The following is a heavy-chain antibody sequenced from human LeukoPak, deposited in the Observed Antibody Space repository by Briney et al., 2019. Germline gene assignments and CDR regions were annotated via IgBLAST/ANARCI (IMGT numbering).Heavy chain of an antibody. CDR1: GGSISSSSHS. D-gene: IGHD5-18*01. CDR2: IYTSGST. CDR3: ARVIEGGYSYGSYYYYMDV. Sequence: SETLSLTCSVSGGSISSSSHSWSWIRQPAGKGLEWIGRIYTSGSTNYNPSLKSRVTISVDTSKNQFSLKLSSVTAADTAVYYCARVIEGGYSYGSYYYYMDVWGKGTTVTISS. J-gene: IGHJ6*03. V-gene: IGHV4-61*02.